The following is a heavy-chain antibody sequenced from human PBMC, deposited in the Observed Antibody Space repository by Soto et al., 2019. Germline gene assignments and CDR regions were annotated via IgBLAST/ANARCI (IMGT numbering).Heavy chain of an antibody. V-gene: IGHV3-23*01. CDR1: VFTFSTSV. Sequence: GGSLRLSCAASVFTFSTSVMSWVRQAPGKGLQWVSSISGSGDRTYYADSVKGRFTVSRDNSKNTLYLDMNTVTADDTALYYCTWSLVARDAFDEWGQGTMVTVSS. CDR3: TWSLVARDAFDE. D-gene: IGHD5-12*01. CDR2: ISGSGDRT. J-gene: IGHJ3*01.